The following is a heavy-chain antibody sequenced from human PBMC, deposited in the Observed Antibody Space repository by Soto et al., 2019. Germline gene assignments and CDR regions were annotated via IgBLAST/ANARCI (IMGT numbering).Heavy chain of an antibody. J-gene: IGHJ4*02. CDR2: VYHTGRT. CDR3: ERHFAYFDS. Sequence: SETLSLTCTVSGGSFKSGSYSWSWIRQPPGKGLEWIGYVYHTGRTSDNPSLKSRVSISMDTSKNQFSLNLDSVTAADTAVYFCERHFAYFDSWGQGTLVTVSS. CDR1: GGSFKSGSYS. V-gene: IGHV4-61*01. D-gene: IGHD3-3*02.